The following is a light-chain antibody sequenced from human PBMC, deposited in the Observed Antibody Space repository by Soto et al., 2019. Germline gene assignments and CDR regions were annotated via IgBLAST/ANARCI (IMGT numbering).Light chain of an antibody. Sequence: VLTQSPGTLSLSPGYISALSCRASQSVSSYLAWYQQKPGKAPQLLICGASSWATGIPDRFSGGGSGTDFTLTISRVEPEDFAVYYCQQYGSTPRTFGQGTKVDIK. CDR1: QSVSSY. V-gene: IGKV3-20*01. CDR3: QQYGSTPRT. CDR2: GAS. J-gene: IGKJ1*01.